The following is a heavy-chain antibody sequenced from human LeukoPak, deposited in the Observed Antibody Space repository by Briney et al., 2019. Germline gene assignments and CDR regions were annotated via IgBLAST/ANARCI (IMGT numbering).Heavy chain of an antibody. V-gene: IGHV1-2*02. CDR3: ARGIAAAGGRWFDP. Sequence: GASVKVSCKASGYTFTDYYMHWVRQAPGQGLEWMGWINPNSGGTNYAQQFQGRVTMTRDTSISTAYMELSNLRPDDTAVYYCARGIAAAGGRWFDPWGQGTLVTVSS. CDR2: INPNSGGT. J-gene: IGHJ5*02. D-gene: IGHD6-13*01. CDR1: GYTFTDYY.